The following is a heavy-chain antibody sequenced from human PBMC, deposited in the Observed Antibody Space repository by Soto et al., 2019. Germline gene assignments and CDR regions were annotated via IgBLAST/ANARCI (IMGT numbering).Heavy chain of an antibody. J-gene: IGHJ5*02. CDR1: GGTFSSYA. D-gene: IGHD3-10*01. CDR3: AKDGTARGPNPFDP. Sequence: ASVKVSCKASGGTFSSYAISWVRQAPGQRLEWMGGINPYSGVANYSRNFQGRVTMTSDTPITTAYMELSSLRSDDTAVYYCAKDGTARGPNPFDPWGQGTLVTVSS. CDR2: INPYSGVA. V-gene: IGHV1-2*02.